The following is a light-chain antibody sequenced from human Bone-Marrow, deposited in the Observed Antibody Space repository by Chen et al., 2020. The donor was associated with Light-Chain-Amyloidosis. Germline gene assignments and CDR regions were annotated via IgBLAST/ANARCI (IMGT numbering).Light chain of an antibody. J-gene: IGLJ2*01. V-gene: IGLV2-8*01. CDR2: AVN. Sequence: QSTLTQPPSASGSPGQSVTISCTGTSSAIGNYDYVSWYQQYPGKPPKLIIYAVNKRPSGVPTRFSGSTSGNMASLTVSGLQTEDEAIYYCSSLAGRNDFGIFGGGTKLTVL. CDR3: SSLAGRNDFGI. CDR1: SSAIGNYDY.